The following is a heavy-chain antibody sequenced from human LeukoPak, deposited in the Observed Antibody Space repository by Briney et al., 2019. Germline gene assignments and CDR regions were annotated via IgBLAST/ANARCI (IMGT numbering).Heavy chain of an antibody. CDR2: ISGSGGST. D-gene: IGHD5-18*01. J-gene: IGHJ4*02. CDR1: GFTFSSYA. CDR3: AKGAGYSYGWIDH. V-gene: IGHV3-23*01. Sequence: GGSLRLSCAASGFTFSSYAMSWVRQAPGKGLEWVSAISGSGGSTYDADSVKGRFTISRDDSKNTVSLQMSSLRAEDTAVYYCAKGAGYSYGWIDHWGQGALVTVSS.